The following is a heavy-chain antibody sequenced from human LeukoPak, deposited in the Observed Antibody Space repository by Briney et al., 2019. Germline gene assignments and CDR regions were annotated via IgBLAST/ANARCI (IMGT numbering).Heavy chain of an antibody. CDR2: MYSGGTT. CDR1: GGSLGGYY. Sequence: PSETLSLTCDVSGGSLGGYYWSWIRQPPGKGLDWIGYMYSGGTTNYSPSLKSRVTISEDTSKNQFSLKLSSVTAADTAVYYCARDSSGWVPGAFDIWGQGTMVTVSS. V-gene: IGHV4-59*01. CDR3: ARDSSGWVPGAFDI. D-gene: IGHD6-19*01. J-gene: IGHJ3*02.